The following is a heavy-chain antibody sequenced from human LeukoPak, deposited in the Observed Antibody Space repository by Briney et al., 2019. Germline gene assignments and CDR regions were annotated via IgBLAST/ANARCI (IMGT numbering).Heavy chain of an antibody. V-gene: IGHV4-59*01. D-gene: IGHD2-15*01. CDR1: GGSISSYY. Sequence: PSETLSLTCTVSGGSISSYYWSWIRQPPGKGLEWIGYIYYSGSTNYNPSLESRVTISVDTSKTQFSLKLSSVTAADTAVYYCARGVREVAADYWGQGTLVTVSS. J-gene: IGHJ4*02. CDR2: IYYSGST. CDR3: ARGVREVAADY.